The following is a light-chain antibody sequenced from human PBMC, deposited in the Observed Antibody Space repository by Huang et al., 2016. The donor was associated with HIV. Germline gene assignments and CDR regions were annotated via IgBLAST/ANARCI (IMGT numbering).Light chain of an antibody. J-gene: IGKJ1*01. CDR3: QQYNDWLWT. Sequence: EIVMTQSPATLSVSPGERATLSCSASQSVSSNLAWFQQNPGQAPRILIYGASTRATGISARFSGSGSGSEFTLTISSLQSEDFAVYYCQQYNDWLWTFGQGTKVEIK. V-gene: IGKV3-15*01. CDR1: QSVSSN. CDR2: GAS.